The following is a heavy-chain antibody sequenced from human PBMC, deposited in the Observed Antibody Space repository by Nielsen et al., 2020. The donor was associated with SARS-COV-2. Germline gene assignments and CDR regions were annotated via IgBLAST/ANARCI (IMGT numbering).Heavy chain of an antibody. D-gene: IGHD6-13*01. J-gene: IGHJ5*02. Sequence: LSLTCAASGFTFSSYDMHWVRQATGKGLEWVSAIGTAGDTYYPGSVKGRFTISRENAKNSLYLQMNSLRAGDTAVYYCARGDSSSWYYWFDPWGQGTLVTVSS. CDR2: IGTAGDT. V-gene: IGHV3-13*04. CDR3: ARGDSSSWYYWFDP. CDR1: GFTFSSYD.